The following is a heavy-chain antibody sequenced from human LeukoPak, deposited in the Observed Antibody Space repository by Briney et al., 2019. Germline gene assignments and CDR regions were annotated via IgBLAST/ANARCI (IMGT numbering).Heavy chain of an antibody. CDR3: ARDDYYDSNGYSAY. V-gene: IGHV1-2*02. Sequence: ASVTVSCKASGYTFTGYYMHWVRQAPGQGLEWMGWINPNSGGTNYAQKFQGRVTMTRDTSISTAYMELSRLRSDDTAVYFCARDDYYDSNGYSAYWGQGTLVTVSS. CDR2: INPNSGGT. CDR1: GYTFTGYY. J-gene: IGHJ4*02. D-gene: IGHD3-22*01.